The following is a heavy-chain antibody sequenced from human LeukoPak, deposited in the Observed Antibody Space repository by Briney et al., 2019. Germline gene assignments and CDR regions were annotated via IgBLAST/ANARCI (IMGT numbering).Heavy chain of an antibody. J-gene: IGHJ4*02. CDR2: IIPIFGTA. D-gene: IGHD5-18*01. V-gene: IGHV1-69*05. CDR1: GGTFSSYA. Sequence: ASVKVSCKASGGTFSSYAISWVRQAPGQGLEWMGGIIPIFGTANYAQKLQGRVTMTTDTSTSTAYMELKSLRSDDTAVYYCAREGQLWHYFDYWGQGTLVTVSS. CDR3: AREGQLWHYFDY.